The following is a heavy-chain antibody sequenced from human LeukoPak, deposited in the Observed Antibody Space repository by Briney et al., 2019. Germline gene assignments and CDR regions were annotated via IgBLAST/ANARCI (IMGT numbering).Heavy chain of an antibody. CDR1: GFTFRNYG. V-gene: IGHV3-30*18. D-gene: IGHD6-13*01. J-gene: IGHJ4*02. CDR3: AKDPDSGIAAAGTDDY. Sequence: GGSLRLSCAASGFTFRNYGMHWVRQAPGKGLEWVAGISYDGTDKNYANSVKGRFTVSRDNSKNTLCLQMNSLRAEDTAVYYCAKDPDSGIAAAGTDDYWGQGTLVTVSS. CDR2: ISYDGTDK.